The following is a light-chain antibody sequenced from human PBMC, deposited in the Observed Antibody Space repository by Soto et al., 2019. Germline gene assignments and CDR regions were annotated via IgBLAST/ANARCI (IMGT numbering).Light chain of an antibody. CDR1: QDISRF. J-gene: IGKJ3*01. CDR3: QQYYSSPFT. V-gene: IGKV1-33*01. Sequence: DIQMTQSPSSLSASVGDRVAISCQASQDISRFLNWFQQKPGKAPKLLIYEASNLETGVPSRFSGSGSGTDFTLTISSLQAEDVAVYYCQQYYSSPFTFGPGTKVDIK. CDR2: EAS.